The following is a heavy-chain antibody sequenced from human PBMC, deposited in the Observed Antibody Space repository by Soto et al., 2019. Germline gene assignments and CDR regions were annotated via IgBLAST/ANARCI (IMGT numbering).Heavy chain of an antibody. V-gene: IGHV1-2*04. Sequence: QVQLVQSGAEVKKPGASVKVSCKASGYTFTGYYMHWVRQAPGQGLVWMGWINPNSGGTNYAQMFQVWVTMTRDTSISTASMELSRLRSDDTAVYYCARSKRVVPAAMIGGYWGQGPLVTVSS. J-gene: IGHJ4*02. CDR1: GYTFTGYY. CDR3: ARSKRVVPAAMIGGY. D-gene: IGHD2-2*01. CDR2: INPNSGGT.